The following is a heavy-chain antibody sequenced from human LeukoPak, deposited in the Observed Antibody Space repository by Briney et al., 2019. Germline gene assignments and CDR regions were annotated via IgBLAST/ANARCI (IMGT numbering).Heavy chain of an antibody. Sequence: GASAKVSCKASGYTLTSYGISWARQAPGQGLEWMGWISGYNGNTNYAQNLQGRVTMTTDTSTSTAYMELRSLRSDDTAVYYCVRSSQRHPRYHFDYWGQGTLVTVSS. CDR3: VRSSQRHPRYHFDY. CDR1: GYTLTSYG. V-gene: IGHV1-18*01. CDR2: ISGYNGNT. D-gene: IGHD2-2*02. J-gene: IGHJ4*02.